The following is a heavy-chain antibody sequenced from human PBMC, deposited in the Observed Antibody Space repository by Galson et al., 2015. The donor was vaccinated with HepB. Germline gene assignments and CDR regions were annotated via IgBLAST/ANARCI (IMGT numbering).Heavy chain of an antibody. CDR3: ARNRDSSSWYGSYYFDY. V-gene: IGHV3-48*03. Sequence: SLRLSCAASGFTFSSYEMNWVRQAPGKGLEWVSYISSSGSSIYYADSVKGRFTISRDNAKNSLYLQMNSLRAEDTAVYYCARNRDSSSWYGSYYFDYWGQGTLVTVSS. CDR1: GFTFSSYE. J-gene: IGHJ4*02. CDR2: ISSSGSSI. D-gene: IGHD6-13*01.